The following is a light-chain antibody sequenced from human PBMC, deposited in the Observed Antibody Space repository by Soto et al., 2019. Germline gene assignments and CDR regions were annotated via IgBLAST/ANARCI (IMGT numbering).Light chain of an antibody. Sequence: QSVLTQPRSVSGSPGQSVTISCTGTSSDVGRYKYVSWYQQLPGKAPKLMIYDVSERPSGVPDRFSGSKSGNTASLTISGLQAEDEADYYCCSYAGTYTWVFGGGTKLTVL. CDR1: SSDVGRYKY. CDR2: DVS. J-gene: IGLJ3*02. V-gene: IGLV2-11*01. CDR3: CSYAGTYTWV.